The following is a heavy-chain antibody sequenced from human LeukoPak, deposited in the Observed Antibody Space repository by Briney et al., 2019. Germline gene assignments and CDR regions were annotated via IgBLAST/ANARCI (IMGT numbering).Heavy chain of an antibody. CDR2: INHNGNVN. CDR3: ARDREMAYFDY. J-gene: IGHJ4*02. Sequence: GGSLRLSCAASGFTFSSYWMNWARQAPGKGLEWVASINHNGNVNYYVDSVKGRFTISRDNSKNTLYLQMNSLRAEDTAVYYCARDREMAYFDYWGQGTLVTVSS. D-gene: IGHD5-24*01. V-gene: IGHV3-7*01. CDR1: GFTFSSYW.